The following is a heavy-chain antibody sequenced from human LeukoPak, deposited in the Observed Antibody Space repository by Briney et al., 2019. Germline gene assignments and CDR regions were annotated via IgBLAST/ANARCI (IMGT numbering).Heavy chain of an antibody. J-gene: IGHJ4*02. Sequence: SETLSLTCTVSDGSISSYYWSWIRQPPGKGLEWIGYIYYSGSTNYNPSLKSRVTISVDTSKNQFSLNLSSVTAADTAVYYCARAGYYYGSAYYFDYWGQGTLVTVSS. CDR3: ARAGYYYGSAYYFDY. CDR2: IYYSGST. V-gene: IGHV4-59*01. CDR1: DGSISSYY. D-gene: IGHD3-10*01.